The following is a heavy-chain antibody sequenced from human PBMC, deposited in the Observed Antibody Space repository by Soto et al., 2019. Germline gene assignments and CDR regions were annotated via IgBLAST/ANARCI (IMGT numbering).Heavy chain of an antibody. D-gene: IGHD3-9*01. CDR2: ISGSGGST. CDR1: GFTFSSYA. V-gene: IGHV3-23*01. CDR3: AKDGNPIPYLTGYYRLGWFDP. J-gene: IGHJ5*02. Sequence: ESVGGLVQPGGSLRLSCAASGFTFSSYAMSWVRQAPGKGLEWVSAISGSGGSTYYADSVKGRFTISRDNSKNTLYLQMNSLRAEDTAVYYCAKDGNPIPYLTGYYRLGWFDPWGQGTLVTVSS.